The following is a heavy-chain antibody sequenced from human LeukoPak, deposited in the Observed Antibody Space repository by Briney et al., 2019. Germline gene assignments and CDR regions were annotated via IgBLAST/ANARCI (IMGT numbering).Heavy chain of an antibody. Sequence: GESLRLSCAASGFTFSRSWMDWVRQAPGKGLVWVSRMNSDGSIKKYADSVEGRFTISRDNAKNTLYLQMNSLRGEDTAVYYCAKGSEYWGQGTLVTVSS. V-gene: IGHV3-74*01. CDR2: MNSDGSIK. CDR3: AKGSEY. CDR1: GFTFSRSW. J-gene: IGHJ4*02.